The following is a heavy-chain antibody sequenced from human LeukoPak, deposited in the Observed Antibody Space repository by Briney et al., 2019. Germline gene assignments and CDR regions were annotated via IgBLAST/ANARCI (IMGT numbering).Heavy chain of an antibody. J-gene: IGHJ5*02. CDR2: ISAYNGNT. Sequence: ASVKVSCKASGYTFTSYGISWVRQAPGQGIEWMGWISAYNGNTTYAQKLPGRVTMTTATSTSTAYMELRSLRSDDTAVYYCARAMGAIYYGSGSYENWFDPWGQGTLVTVSS. CDR3: ARAMGAIYYGSGSYENWFDP. CDR1: GYTFTSYG. V-gene: IGHV1-18*01. D-gene: IGHD3-10*01.